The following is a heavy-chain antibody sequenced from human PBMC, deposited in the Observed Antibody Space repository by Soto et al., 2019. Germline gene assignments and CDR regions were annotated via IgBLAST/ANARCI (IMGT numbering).Heavy chain of an antibody. CDR3: ARHGRTIFALFDY. V-gene: IGHV4-39*01. Sequence: SLTCTVSGGSISSSSYYWGWIRQPPGKGLKWIGSIYYSGSTYYNPSLKSRVTISVDTSKNQFSLKLSSVTAADTAVYYCARHGRTIFALFDYWGQGSLVTVSS. J-gene: IGHJ4*02. D-gene: IGHD3-3*01. CDR1: GGSISSSSYY. CDR2: IYYSGST.